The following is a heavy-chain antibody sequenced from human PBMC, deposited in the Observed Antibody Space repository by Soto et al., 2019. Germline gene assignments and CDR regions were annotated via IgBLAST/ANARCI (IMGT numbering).Heavy chain of an antibody. Sequence: GGSLRLTCAASGFSFSDYGMHWVRQAPGKGLEWVALIYYDGSNEHYADSVQGRFTISRDNSKNTLYLQMNSLRAEDTAVYYCARDRGNDSDAFDIWGQRTMVTVSS. CDR1: GFSFSDYG. CDR2: IYYDGSNE. V-gene: IGHV3-33*08. J-gene: IGHJ3*02. D-gene: IGHD1-1*01. CDR3: ARDRGNDSDAFDI.